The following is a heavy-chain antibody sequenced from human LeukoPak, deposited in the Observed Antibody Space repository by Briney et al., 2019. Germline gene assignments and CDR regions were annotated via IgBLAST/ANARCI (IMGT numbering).Heavy chain of an antibody. D-gene: IGHD6-19*01. J-gene: IGHJ5*02. Sequence: SETLSLTCTVSGGSISSYYWSWIRQPPGKGLEWIGYIYYSGSTNYNPSLKSRVTISVDTSKNQFSLKLSSVTAADTAVYYCARDHQIAVAGTSLNWFDPWGQGTLVTVSS. CDR1: GGSISSYY. CDR3: ARDHQIAVAGTSLNWFDP. V-gene: IGHV4-59*01. CDR2: IYYSGST.